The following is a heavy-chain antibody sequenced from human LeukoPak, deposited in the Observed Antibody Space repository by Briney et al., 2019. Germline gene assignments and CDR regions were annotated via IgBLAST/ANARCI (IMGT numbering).Heavy chain of an antibody. CDR1: GFTFTTYH. Sequence: GGSLRLSCAASGFTFTTYHMNWVRQAPGKGPEWVSFISSGSTDIYYTDSVKGRFSVSRDNAKNSLYLQMNSLRAEDTAVYYCARDGLYCTSTNCYFDHWGQGTLVTVSS. CDR2: ISSGSTDI. J-gene: IGHJ4*02. V-gene: IGHV3-21*01. CDR3: ARDGLYCTSTNCYFDH. D-gene: IGHD2-2*01.